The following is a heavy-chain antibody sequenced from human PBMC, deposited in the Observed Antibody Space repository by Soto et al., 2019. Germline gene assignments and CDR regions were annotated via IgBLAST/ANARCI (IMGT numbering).Heavy chain of an antibody. Sequence: PSETLSLTCAVYGGSFSGYYWGWIRQPPGKGLEWIGEINHSGSTNYNPSLKSRVTISVDTSKNQFSLKLSSVTAADTAVYYCAREVGYNLDFDHWGQGTLVTVSS. CDR3: AREVGYNLDFDH. D-gene: IGHD5-12*01. CDR1: GGSFSGYY. V-gene: IGHV4-34*01. J-gene: IGHJ4*02. CDR2: INHSGST.